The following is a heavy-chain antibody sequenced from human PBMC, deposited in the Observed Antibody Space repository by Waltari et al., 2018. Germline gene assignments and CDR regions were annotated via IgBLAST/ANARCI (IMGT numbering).Heavy chain of an antibody. CDR2: IRHTGDT. D-gene: IGHD3-16*01. CDR3: ALWESDWRAFCF. Sequence: QVQLQESGPGLVKSSETLSLTCTVSGVSVSGYFWNWIRQAPGKGPEWIGYIRHTGDTKQNPSLKSRVTMSVDTSRNDFSLRLSSVTAADTAVYYCALWESDWRAFCFWGQGTLGTVSS. V-gene: IGHV4-59*08. CDR1: GVSVSGYF. J-gene: IGHJ4*03.